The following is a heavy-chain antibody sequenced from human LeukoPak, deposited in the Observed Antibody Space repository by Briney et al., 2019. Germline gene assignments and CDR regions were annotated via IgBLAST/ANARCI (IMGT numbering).Heavy chain of an antibody. CDR3: ARGVIAVAGAYFDY. J-gene: IGHJ4*02. CDR1: GGSFSGYY. V-gene: IGHV4-34*01. D-gene: IGHD6-19*01. CDR2: INHSGSA. Sequence: SETLSLTCAVYGGSFSGYYWSWIRQPPGKGLEWIGEINHSGSANYNPSLKSRVTISVDTSKNQFSLKLSSATAADTAVYYCARGVIAVAGAYFDYWGQGTLVTVSS.